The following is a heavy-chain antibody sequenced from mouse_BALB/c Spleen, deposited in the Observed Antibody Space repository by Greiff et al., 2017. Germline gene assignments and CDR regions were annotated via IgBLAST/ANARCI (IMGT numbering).Heavy chain of an antibody. CDR3: PRDLPPLRAWFAY. Sequence: DVHLVESGGGLVQPGGSLKLSCAASGFTFSSYGMSWVRQTPDKRLELVATINSNGGSTYYPDSVKGRFTISRDNAKNTLYLQMSSLKSEDTAMYYCPRDLPPLRAWFAYWGQGTLVTVSA. V-gene: IGHV5-6-3*01. J-gene: IGHJ3*01. CDR2: INSNGGST. CDR1: GFTFSSYG. D-gene: IGHD6-1*01.